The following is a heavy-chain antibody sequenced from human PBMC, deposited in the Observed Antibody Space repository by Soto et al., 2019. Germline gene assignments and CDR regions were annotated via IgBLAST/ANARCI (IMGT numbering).Heavy chain of an antibody. J-gene: IGHJ6*02. Sequence: QVQLVQSGAEVKKPGSSVKVSCKASGGTFSSYAISWVRQAPGQGLEWMGGIIPIFDTANYAQKFQGRVTITAAESTSTGYMELSSLRSEDTAVYYCASDIVVVPAATYGMDVWGQGTTVTVSS. V-gene: IGHV1-69*01. CDR3: ASDIVVVPAATYGMDV. D-gene: IGHD2-2*01. CDR2: IIPIFDTA. CDR1: GGTFSSYA.